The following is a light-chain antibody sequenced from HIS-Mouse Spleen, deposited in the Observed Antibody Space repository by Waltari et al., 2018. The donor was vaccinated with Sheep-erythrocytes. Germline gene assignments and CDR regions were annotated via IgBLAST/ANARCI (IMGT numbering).Light chain of an antibody. V-gene: IGLV2-8*01. J-gene: IGLJ1*01. CDR2: EVS. CDR1: SSAVGGYND. Sequence: QSALTQPLSASGSPGQSVTISCTGTSSAVGGYNDVSWYQQHPGKTPNPMIYEVSKRPSGVPDRFSGSKSGNTASLTVSGLQAEDEADYYCSSYAGSNNYVFGTGTKVTVL. CDR3: SSYAGSNNYV.